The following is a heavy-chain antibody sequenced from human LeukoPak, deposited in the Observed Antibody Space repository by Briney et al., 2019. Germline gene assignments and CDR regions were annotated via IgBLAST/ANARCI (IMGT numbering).Heavy chain of an antibody. CDR3: AGGLLGCRRGSCYPTDY. J-gene: IGHJ4*02. V-gene: IGHV3-30*03. CDR2: ISDDGTNE. Sequence: GGSLRLSCAASGFTFSNYGMHWVRQAPGKGLEWVAVISDDGTNEYYVDSVKGRFTISRDNSKNTLYLQMNSLRAEDTAAYYCAGGLLGCRRGSCYPTDYWGQGTLVIVSS. D-gene: IGHD2-15*01. CDR1: GFTFSNYG.